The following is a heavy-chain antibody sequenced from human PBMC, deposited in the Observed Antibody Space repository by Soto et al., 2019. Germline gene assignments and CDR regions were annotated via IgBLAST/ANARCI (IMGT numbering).Heavy chain of an antibody. D-gene: IGHD1-26*01. J-gene: IGHJ4*02. CDR3: TTAARYCGSYSAN. V-gene: IGHV3-15*07. Sequence: GVSLRLSCAASGFTFTDAWMNWVRQAPGKGLEWVGRIKSKTDGGTTDYAAPVKGRFTISRDDSKNTLYLQMNSLKTEDTAVYYCTTAARYCGSYSANWGQGTLVTVSS. CDR2: IKSKTDGGTT. CDR1: GFTFTDAW.